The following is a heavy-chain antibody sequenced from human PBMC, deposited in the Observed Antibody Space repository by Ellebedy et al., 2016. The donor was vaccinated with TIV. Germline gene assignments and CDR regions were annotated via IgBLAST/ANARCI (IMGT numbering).Heavy chain of an antibody. CDR3: AREIRGYYYGSGSYFDV. CDR2: IIPIFGTA. J-gene: IGHJ6*02. Sequence: ASVKVSCKASGGTFSKNAISWVRQAPGQGLEWMGGIIPIFGTANYAQKFQGRVTITADESTSTAYMELSSLRSEDTAVYYCAREIRGYYYGSGSYFDVWGQGTTVTVSS. V-gene: IGHV1-69*13. D-gene: IGHD3-10*01. CDR1: GGTFSKNA.